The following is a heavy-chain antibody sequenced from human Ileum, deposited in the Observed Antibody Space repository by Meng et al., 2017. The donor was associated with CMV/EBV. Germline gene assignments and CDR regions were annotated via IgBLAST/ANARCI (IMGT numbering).Heavy chain of an antibody. CDR2: IYGGSTGT. CDR3: AKDTTPDSRFNLAH. D-gene: IGHD1-1*01. V-gene: IGHV3-23*03. Sequence: GGSLRLSCSASGFAFSTYSMNWIRQAPGKGLEWVSIIYGGSTGTLYADSVKGRFTISRDDSKRTVYLQMNSLRAEDTAVYFCAKDTTPDSRFNLAHWGHGNLVNGAS. J-gene: IGHJ4*01. CDR1: GFAFSTYS.